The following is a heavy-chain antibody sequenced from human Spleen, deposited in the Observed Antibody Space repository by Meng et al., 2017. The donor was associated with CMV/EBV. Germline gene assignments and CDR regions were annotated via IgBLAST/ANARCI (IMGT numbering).Heavy chain of an antibody. J-gene: IGHJ6*02. CDR1: GYSFTSYC. V-gene: IGHV5-51*01. Sequence: GESLKISCKGSGYSFTSYCIGWVRQMPGKGLEWMAFIDPDDSATRYSPSFQGQVTISVDKSIRTAYLQWSSLKASDTAMYYCASFKEYCSSSRCNTYGSDVWGQGTTVTVSS. D-gene: IGHD2-2*01. CDR3: ASFKEYCSSSRCNTYGSDV. CDR2: IDPDDSAT.